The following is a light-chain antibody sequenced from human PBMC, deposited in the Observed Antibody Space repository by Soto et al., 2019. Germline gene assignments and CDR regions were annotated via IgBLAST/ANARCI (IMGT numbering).Light chain of an antibody. V-gene: IGLV2-14*01. J-gene: IGLJ1*01. CDR2: DVS. Sequence: QSALTQPASVSGSPGLSIAISCPGTTSAVGGYNSVSWYQQHPGKAPKLMIYDVSNRPSGVSNRFSGSKSGNTASLTISGLQAEDEGDYYCSSYTTGGSYVFGTGTQLTVL. CDR3: SSYTTGGSYV. CDR1: TSAVGGYNS.